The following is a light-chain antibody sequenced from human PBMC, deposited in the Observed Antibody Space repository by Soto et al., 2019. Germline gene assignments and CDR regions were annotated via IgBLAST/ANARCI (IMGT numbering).Light chain of an antibody. CDR2: EVS. V-gene: IGLV2-14*01. J-gene: IGLJ3*02. CDR3: SSYTSSSNWV. CDR1: SSDVGGYNY. Sequence: QSVLTQPASVSGSPGQSITISCTGTSSDVGGYNYVSWYQQHPGKAPKLMIYEVSNRPSGVSHRFSGSKSGNTASLTISGLQAEDEADYYCSSYTSSSNWVFGGGTKLTVL.